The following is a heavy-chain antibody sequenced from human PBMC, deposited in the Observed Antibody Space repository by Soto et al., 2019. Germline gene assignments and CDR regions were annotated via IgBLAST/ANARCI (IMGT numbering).Heavy chain of an antibody. CDR1: GGSIISGGYY. CDR2: IYYSGST. V-gene: IGHV4-31*03. Sequence: SSETLSLTCTVSGGSIISGGYYWSWIRQHPGKGLEWIGYIYYSGSTHYNPSLKSRVTISVDTSKNQFSLKLSSVTAADTAVYYCARGRTSSPTPGDYWGQGTLVTVSS. CDR3: ARGRTSSPTPGDY. D-gene: IGHD2-2*01. J-gene: IGHJ4*02.